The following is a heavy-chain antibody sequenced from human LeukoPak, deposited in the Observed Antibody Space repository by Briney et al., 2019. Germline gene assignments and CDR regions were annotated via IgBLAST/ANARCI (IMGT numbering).Heavy chain of an antibody. CDR1: GFSFSRYW. Sequence: GGSLRLSCVASGFSFSRYWMSWVRQAPGKGLEWVANIKEDGSEQYYADSLKGRFTISRDNVKNSLYLHINSLRAEDTAVYYCARDSFETDIDYWGQGTLVTVSP. V-gene: IGHV3-7*01. D-gene: IGHD1-14*01. J-gene: IGHJ4*02. CDR2: IKEDGSEQ. CDR3: ARDSFETDIDY.